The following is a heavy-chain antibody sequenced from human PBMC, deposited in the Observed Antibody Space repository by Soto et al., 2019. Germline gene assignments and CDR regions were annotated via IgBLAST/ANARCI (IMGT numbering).Heavy chain of an antibody. CDR1: GGTFSSYT. J-gene: IGHJ4*02. CDR2: IIPIFETA. V-gene: IGHV1-69*06. D-gene: IGHD3-3*01. CDR3: ARGGLFLEWFPADC. Sequence: QVQLVQSGAEVKKPGSSVKVSCKASGGTFSSYTISWLRQAPGQGLEWIGGIIPIFETANSTQKFQGRVTLTADKSTGTAYVELSTLRVEDTAIYYCARGGLFLEWFPADCWGQGTLVTVSS.